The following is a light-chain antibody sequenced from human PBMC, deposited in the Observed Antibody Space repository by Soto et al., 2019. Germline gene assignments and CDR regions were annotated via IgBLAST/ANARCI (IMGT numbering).Light chain of an antibody. CDR1: SGHSSYA. CDR2: VNSDGSH. CDR3: QTWGTGIVV. J-gene: IGLJ2*01. V-gene: IGLV4-69*01. Sequence: QSVLTQSPSASASLGASVKFTCTLSSGHSSYAIAWHQQQPEKGPRYLMKVNSDGSHSKGDGIPDRFSGSSSGAERYLTISSLQSEDEADYYCQTWGTGIVVFGGGTKVTVL.